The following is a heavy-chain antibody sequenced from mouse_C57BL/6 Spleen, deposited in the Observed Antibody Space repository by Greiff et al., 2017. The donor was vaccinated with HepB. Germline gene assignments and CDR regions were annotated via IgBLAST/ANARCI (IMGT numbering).Heavy chain of an antibody. D-gene: IGHD1-1*01. J-gene: IGHJ3*01. CDR3: ATYYRSLLWSFAY. CDR1: GYTFTSYW. CDR2: IDPSDRYT. V-gene: IGHV1-50*01. Sequence: VQLQQPGAELVKPGASVKLSCKASGYTFTSYWMQWVKQRPGQGLEWIGEIDPSDRYTNYNQKFKGKATLTVDKSSSTAYMQLSSLTSEDSAVYDCATYYRSLLWSFAYWGQGTTVTVSA.